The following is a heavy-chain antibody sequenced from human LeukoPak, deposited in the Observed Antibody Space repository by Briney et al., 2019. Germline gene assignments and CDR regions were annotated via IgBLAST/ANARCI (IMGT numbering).Heavy chain of an antibody. V-gene: IGHV4-4*07. CDR2: IYTSGST. Sequence: PSETLSLTCTVSGGSISSYYWSWIRQLAGKGLEWIGRIYTSGSTNYNPSLKSRVTMSVDTSKNQFSLTLSSVTAADTAVYYCARAHPGYCSGGSCTANWFDPWGQGTLVTVSS. CDR3: ARAHPGYCSGGSCTANWFDP. J-gene: IGHJ5*02. CDR1: GGSISSYY. D-gene: IGHD2-15*01.